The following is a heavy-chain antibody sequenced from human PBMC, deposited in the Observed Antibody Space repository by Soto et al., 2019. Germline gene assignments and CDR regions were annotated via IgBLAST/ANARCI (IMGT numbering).Heavy chain of an antibody. CDR1: GFTFSSYG. Sequence: QVQLVESGGGVVQPGRSLRLSCAASGFTFSSYGMHWVRQAPGKGLEWVAVIWYDGSNKYYADSVKGRFTISRDNSKNTLDMQMNSRRAEDTAVYYCARERYSVAGPLGYWGQGTLVTVSS. CDR3: ARERYSVAGPLGY. V-gene: IGHV3-33*01. J-gene: IGHJ4*02. D-gene: IGHD6-19*01. CDR2: IWYDGSNK.